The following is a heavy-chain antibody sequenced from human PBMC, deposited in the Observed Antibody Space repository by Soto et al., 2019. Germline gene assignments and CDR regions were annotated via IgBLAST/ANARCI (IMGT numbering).Heavy chain of an antibody. CDR3: VRQGFGRLHGLVDV. J-gene: IGHJ6*02. Sequence: SDTLPLTCTVSVKSSLSSKWSWIRQPPGRRLEWIGYIDSNGDTSYNPSLQSRATISIDTSTKQFSLKLSSVTAADTAVYYCVRQGFGRLHGLVDVWGQGTTVT. CDR2: IDSNGDT. V-gene: IGHV4-59*08. CDR1: VKSSLSSK. D-gene: IGHD3-10*01.